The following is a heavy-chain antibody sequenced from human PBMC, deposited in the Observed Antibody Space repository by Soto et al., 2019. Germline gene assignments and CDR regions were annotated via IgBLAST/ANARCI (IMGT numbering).Heavy chain of an antibody. J-gene: IGHJ6*02. CDR2: ISYDGSNK. CDR3: ARDSAGPPLGYCSGGSCYSRGYYYYYGMDV. Sequence: PVGSLRLSCAASGFTFSSYAMHWVRQAPGKGLEWVAVISYDGSNKYYADSVKGRFTISRDNSKNTLYLQMNSLRAEDTAVYYCARDSAGPPLGYCSGGSCYSRGYYYYYGMDVWGQGTTVTVSS. V-gene: IGHV3-30-3*01. D-gene: IGHD2-15*01. CDR1: GFTFSSYA.